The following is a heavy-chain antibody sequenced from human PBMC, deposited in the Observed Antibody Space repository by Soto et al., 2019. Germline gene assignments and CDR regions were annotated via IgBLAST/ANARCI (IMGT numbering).Heavy chain of an antibody. Sequence: SETLSLTCTVSGGSISSYYWSWIRQPPGKGLEWIGYIYYSGSTNYNPSLKSRVTISVDTSKNQFSLKLSPVTAADTAVYYCARGLRIAVAGIWFDPWGQGTLVTVSS. CDR2: IYYSGST. D-gene: IGHD6-19*01. CDR3: ARGLRIAVAGIWFDP. J-gene: IGHJ5*02. V-gene: IGHV4-59*01. CDR1: GGSISSYY.